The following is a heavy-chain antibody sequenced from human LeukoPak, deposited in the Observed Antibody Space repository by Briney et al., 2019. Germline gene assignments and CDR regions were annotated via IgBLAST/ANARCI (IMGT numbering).Heavy chain of an antibody. CDR2: IYTSGST. Sequence: SQTLSLTCTVSGGSISSGSYYWSWIRQPAGKGLASIGRIYTSGSTNYNPSLKSRVTMSVDTSKNQFSLKLSSVTAADTAVYYCAREGGSGSYGFWGQGTLVTVSS. CDR3: AREGGSGSYGF. V-gene: IGHV4-61*02. CDR1: GGSISSGSYY. D-gene: IGHD3-10*01. J-gene: IGHJ4*02.